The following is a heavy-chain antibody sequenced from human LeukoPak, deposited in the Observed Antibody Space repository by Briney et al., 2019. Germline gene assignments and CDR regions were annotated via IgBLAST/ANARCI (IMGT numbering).Heavy chain of an antibody. V-gene: IGHV4-59*01. J-gene: IGHJ4*02. CDR2: IYNSGGI. CDR3: ARTSGYTYFDY. D-gene: IGHD5-12*01. Sequence: SETLSLTCTVSGGSISSNYWSWIRQPPGKGLEWIGYIYNSGGINYNPSLKSRVAISVDTSKNQFSLKLNSVTAADTAVYYCARTSGYTYFDYWGQGTLVTVFS. CDR1: GGSISSNY.